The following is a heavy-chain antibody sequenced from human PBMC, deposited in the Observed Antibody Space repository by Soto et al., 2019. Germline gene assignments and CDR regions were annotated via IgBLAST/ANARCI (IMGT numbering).Heavy chain of an antibody. CDR2: INAFSGIT. D-gene: IGHD3-22*01. CDR3: AREKFYGSSGYYVGNWYFDL. V-gene: IGHV1-18*04. Sequence: QVQLVQSGAEVKKPGASVNVSCKASGYTFTTYSVTWMRQAPGQGLEWMGWINAFSGITKYAQNLQDRITMTTDTSTSTAYIELRSLRSEDTAIYYCAREKFYGSSGYYVGNWYFDLCGRGTLVTVSS. CDR1: GYTFTTYS. J-gene: IGHJ2*01.